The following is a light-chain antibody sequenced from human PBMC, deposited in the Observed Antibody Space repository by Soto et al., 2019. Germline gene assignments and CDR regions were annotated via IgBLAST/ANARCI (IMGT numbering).Light chain of an antibody. CDR3: CSYAGSSTYV. CDR1: SSDVGSYNL. CDR2: ECS. J-gene: IGLJ1*01. V-gene: IGLV2-23*01. Sequence: QSVLTQPASVSGSPGQSITISCTGTSSDVGSYNLVSWYQQHPRKAPKLMIYECSKRPSGVSNRFSGSKSGNTASLTISGLQAEDEADYYCCSYAGSSTYVFGTRTKVTVL.